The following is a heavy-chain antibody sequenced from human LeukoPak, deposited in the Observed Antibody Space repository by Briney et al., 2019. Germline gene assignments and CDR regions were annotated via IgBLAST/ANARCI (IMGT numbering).Heavy chain of an antibody. CDR2: IRYDGSNK. J-gene: IGHJ3*02. V-gene: IGHV3-30*02. CDR3: ARYQLLTLGDDAFDI. D-gene: IGHD2-2*01. Sequence: RPGGSLRLSCAASGFTFSSYGMHWVRQAPGKGLEWVAFIRYDGSNKYYADSVKGRFTISGDNAKNSLYLQMNSLRAEDTAVYYCARYQLLTLGDDAFDIWGQGTMVTVSS. CDR1: GFTFSSYG.